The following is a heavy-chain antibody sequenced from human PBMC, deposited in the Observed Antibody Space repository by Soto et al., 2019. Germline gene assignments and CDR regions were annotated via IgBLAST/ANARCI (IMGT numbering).Heavy chain of an antibody. J-gene: IGHJ2*01. CDR1: GFTFSSYS. V-gene: IGHV3-21*01. D-gene: IGHD6-13*01. CDR3: ARDTGAAVGAFDL. Sequence: EVQLVESGGGLVKPGGSLRLSCEASGFTFSSYSMNGVLQASGKGLEWVASISSTSNSIYQADSVKGRFTISRDNAKNSLYLHMNSLRPEDTAVYYCARDTGAAVGAFDLWGRGTLVTVSS. CDR2: ISSTSNSI.